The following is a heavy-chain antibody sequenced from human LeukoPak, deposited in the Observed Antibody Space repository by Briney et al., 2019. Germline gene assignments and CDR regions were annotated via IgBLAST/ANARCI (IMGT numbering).Heavy chain of an antibody. V-gene: IGHV1-69*04. Sequence: ASVKVSCKASGGTFSSYAISWVRQAPGQGLEWMGRIIPILGIANYAQKFQGRVTMTEDTSTDTAYMELSSLRSEDTAVYYCASGWELRYWGQGTLVTVSS. CDR3: ASGWELRY. J-gene: IGHJ4*02. D-gene: IGHD1-26*01. CDR2: IIPILGIA. CDR1: GGTFSSYA.